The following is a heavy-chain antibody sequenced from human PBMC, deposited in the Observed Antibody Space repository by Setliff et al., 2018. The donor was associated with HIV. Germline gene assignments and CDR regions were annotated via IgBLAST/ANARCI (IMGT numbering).Heavy chain of an antibody. CDR1: GFTFSSYV. CDR2: MSTGGGIK. CDR3: VRDPIEGSPDYFDY. D-gene: IGHD1-26*01. V-gene: IGHV3-30-3*01. Sequence: GGSLRLSCAATGFTFSSYVLHWVRQAPGKGLEWVAVMSTGGGIKICADSVKGRFTISRDDSRNTLFLQMNNLRPEDTATYYCVRDPIEGSPDYFDYWGQGALVTVSS. J-gene: IGHJ4*02.